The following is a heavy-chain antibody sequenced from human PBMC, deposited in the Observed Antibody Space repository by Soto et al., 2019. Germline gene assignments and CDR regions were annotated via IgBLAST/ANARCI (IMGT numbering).Heavy chain of an antibody. CDR2: IDPSDSYT. CDR1: GYSFTSYW. D-gene: IGHD6-25*01. CDR3: ARRGAEAAGPASYYYYGMDV. Sequence: PGESLKISCKGSGYSFTSYWISWVRQMPGKGLEWMGRIDPSDSYTNYSPSFQGHVTISADKSISTAYLQWSSLKASDTAMYYCARRGAEAAGPASYYYYGMDVGGKGTTVTVP. J-gene: IGHJ6*04. V-gene: IGHV5-10-1*01.